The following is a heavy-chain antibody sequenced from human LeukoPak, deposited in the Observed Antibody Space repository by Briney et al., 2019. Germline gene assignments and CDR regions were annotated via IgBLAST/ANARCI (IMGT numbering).Heavy chain of an antibody. CDR1: GGSISSSSYY. Sequence: SETLSLTCTVSGGSISSSSYYWGWIRQPPGKGLEWIGSIYYSGSTYYNPSLKSRVTISVDTSKNQFSLKLSSVTAADTAVYYCASTYYYDSSGYYYYYYYMDVWGKGTTVTVSS. J-gene: IGHJ6*03. V-gene: IGHV4-39*01. D-gene: IGHD3-22*01. CDR3: ASTYYYDSSGYYYYYYYMDV. CDR2: IYYSGST.